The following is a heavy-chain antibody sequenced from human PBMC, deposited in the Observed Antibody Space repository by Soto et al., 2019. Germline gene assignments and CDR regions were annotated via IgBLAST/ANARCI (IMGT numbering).Heavy chain of an antibody. CDR3: ARDPILGFCSGTTCYGGFHY. CDR1: GGSINSTDHY. V-gene: IGHV4-30-4*01. J-gene: IGHJ4*02. D-gene: IGHD2-2*01. CDR2: IYYRGDS. Sequence: QVQLQESGPGLVKPSQTLSLTCTVSGGSINSTDHYWSWIRQPPGKGLEWMGYIYYRGDSHYNPALGSRVTISLDRSRNQFALKVNFVTAADTAVYYCARDPILGFCSGTTCYGGFHYWGQGAVVTVSS.